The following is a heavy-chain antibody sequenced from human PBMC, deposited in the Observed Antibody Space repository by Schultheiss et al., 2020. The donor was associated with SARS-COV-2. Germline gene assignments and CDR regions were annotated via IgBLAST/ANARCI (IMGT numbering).Heavy chain of an antibody. CDR2: IYPGDSDT. V-gene: IGHV5-51*01. D-gene: IGHD6-6*01. CDR1: GYSFTSYW. J-gene: IGHJ4*02. Sequence: GGSLRLSCKGSGYSFTSYWIGWVRQMPGKGLEWRGFIYPGDSDTRYSPSFQGKVTIGADKAISTAYLQWSSLKASDTAMYYCARVAARPERDCDYWGQGTGVTV. CDR3: ARVAARPERDCDY.